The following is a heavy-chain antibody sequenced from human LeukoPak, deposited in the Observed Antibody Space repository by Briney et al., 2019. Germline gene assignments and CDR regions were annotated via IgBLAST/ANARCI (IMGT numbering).Heavy chain of an antibody. Sequence: PSETLSLTCTVSGGSISSYYWSWIRQPPGKGLGWIGEINHSGSTNYNPSLKSRVTISVDTSKNQFSLKLSSVTAADTAVYYCARESNWHYYGMDVWGQGTTVTVSS. CDR1: GGSISSYY. D-gene: IGHD7-27*01. V-gene: IGHV4-34*01. CDR3: ARESNWHYYGMDV. CDR2: INHSGST. J-gene: IGHJ6*02.